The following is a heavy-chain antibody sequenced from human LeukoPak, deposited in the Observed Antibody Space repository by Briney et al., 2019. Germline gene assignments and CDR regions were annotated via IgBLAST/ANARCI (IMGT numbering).Heavy chain of an antibody. V-gene: IGHV3-53*01. CDR3: ARDPGGSSWSDAFDL. CDR2: IYSGGST. J-gene: IGHJ4*02. Sequence: GGSLRLSCAASGFTVSSNYMSWVRQAPGKGLEWVSVIYSGGSTYYADSVKGRFTISRDNSKNTLYLQMNSLRAEDTAVYYCARDPGGSSWSDAFDLWGQGTLVTVSS. D-gene: IGHD6-13*01. CDR1: GFTVSSNY.